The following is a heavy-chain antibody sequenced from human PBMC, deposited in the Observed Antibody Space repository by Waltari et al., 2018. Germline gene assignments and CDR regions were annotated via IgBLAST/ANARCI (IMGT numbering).Heavy chain of an antibody. CDR3: VRLEDCSGPGGNCYSGDSFALDV. CDR1: GGSFSGYY. J-gene: IGHJ6*02. CDR2: INHNGNR. D-gene: IGHD2-21*02. V-gene: IGHV4-34*02. Sequence: QVQLQQWGAGQLQPSETLSLTCAVFGGSFSGYYWGWIRQPPGTGLGWIGEINHNGNRNYNPSLRSRITMLLDTSRSQFSLKVNSVTAADTAVYYCVRLEDCSGPGGNCYSGDSFALDVWGQGTTVTVSS.